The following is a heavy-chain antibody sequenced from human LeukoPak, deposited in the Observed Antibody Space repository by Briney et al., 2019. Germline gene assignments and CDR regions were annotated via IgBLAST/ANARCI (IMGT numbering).Heavy chain of an antibody. CDR1: GSGFTFGNFA. V-gene: IGHV3-23*01. J-gene: IGHJ4*02. CDR2: ISGSGGST. D-gene: IGHD6-19*01. Sequence: GGSLRLSCEVSGSGFTFGNFAMSWVRQAPGKGLEWVSAISGSGGSTYYADSVKGRFTISRDNSKNTLYLQMNSLRAEDTAVYYCANLGQWTPSRIDDYWGQGTLVTVSS. CDR3: ANLGQWTPSRIDDY.